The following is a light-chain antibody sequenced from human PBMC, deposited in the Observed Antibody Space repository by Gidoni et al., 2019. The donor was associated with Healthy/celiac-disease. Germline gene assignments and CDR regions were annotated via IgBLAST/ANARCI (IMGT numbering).Light chain of an antibody. CDR2: DAS. Sequence: DIQMTQSPSSLSASVGDRVTITCQASQDISNYLNWYQQKPGKAPKLLIYDASNLETGVPSRFSGSGSGIDFTFTISSLQPEDIATYYCQQYDNLPLTFGPGTKVDSK. CDR1: QDISNY. V-gene: IGKV1-33*01. J-gene: IGKJ3*01. CDR3: QQYDNLPLT.